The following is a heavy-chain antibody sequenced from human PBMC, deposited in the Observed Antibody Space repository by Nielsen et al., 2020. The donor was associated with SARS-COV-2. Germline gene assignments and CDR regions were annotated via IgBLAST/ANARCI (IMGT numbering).Heavy chain of an antibody. CDR3: AREGAYCGGDCYRY. CDR2: IKQDGSEK. D-gene: IGHD2-21*02. V-gene: IGHV3-7*03. J-gene: IGHJ4*02. Sequence: GGSLRLSCAASGFTFSSYWMSWVRQAPGKGLEWVANIKQDGSEKYYVDSVKGRFTISRDNAKNSLYLQINSLRAGDTAVYYCAREGAYCGGDCYRYWGQGTLVTVSS. CDR1: GFTFSSYW.